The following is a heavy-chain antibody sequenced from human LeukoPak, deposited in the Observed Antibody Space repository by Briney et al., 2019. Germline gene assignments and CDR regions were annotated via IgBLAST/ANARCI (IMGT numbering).Heavy chain of an antibody. CDR3: AGANYDSSGVH. CDR1: GGSISSYY. Sequence: SETLSLTCTVSGGSISSYYWSWIRQPPGKGLEWIGYIYYSGSTNYNPSLKSRVTISVDTSKNQFSLKLSSVTAADTAVCYCAGANYDSSGVHWGQGTLVTVSS. J-gene: IGHJ4*02. V-gene: IGHV4-59*01. CDR2: IYYSGST. D-gene: IGHD3-22*01.